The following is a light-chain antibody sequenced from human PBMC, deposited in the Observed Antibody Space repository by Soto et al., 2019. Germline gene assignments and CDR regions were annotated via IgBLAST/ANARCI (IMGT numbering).Light chain of an antibody. V-gene: IGKV3-20*01. J-gene: IGKJ1*01. CDR3: QQYGSSPRT. Sequence: EVVLTQSPGTLSLSPGERATLSCRASQSVSNYLAWYQQKPGRAPRLLISGASSRATGIPDRFFGTGSGTDFTLTISRLEPDDFAVYYCQQYGSSPRTLGQGTKV. CDR2: GAS. CDR1: QSVSNY.